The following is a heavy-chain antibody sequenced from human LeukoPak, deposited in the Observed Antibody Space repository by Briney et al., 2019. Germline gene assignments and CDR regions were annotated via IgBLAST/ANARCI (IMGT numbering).Heavy chain of an antibody. CDR1: GYSISSGYY. D-gene: IGHD2-2*01. J-gene: IGHJ3*02. CDR3: ASAVVPAAAFDI. CDR2: IYHSGST. V-gene: IGHV4-38-2*01. Sequence: SETLSLTCAVSGYSISSGYYWGWIRQPPGKGLEWIGSIYHSGSTYYNPSLKSRVTISVDTSKNQFSLKLSSVTAADTAVSYCASAVVPAAAFDIWGQGTMVTVSS.